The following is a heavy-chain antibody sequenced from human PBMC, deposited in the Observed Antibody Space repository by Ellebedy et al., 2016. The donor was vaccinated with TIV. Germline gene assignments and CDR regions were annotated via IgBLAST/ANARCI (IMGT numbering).Heavy chain of an antibody. J-gene: IGHJ2*01. CDR2: ISYSGST. CDR1: GDSITSSSYY. CDR3: ARLTTIFGVVMIHYWYFDL. Sequence: GSLRLXXAVSGDSITSSSYYWGWVRQPPGKGLEWIGTISYSGSTYYNPSLKGRLTISVDTSKNQFSLKVNSVTAADTAVYYCARLTTIFGVVMIHYWYFDLWGRGTLVTVSS. V-gene: IGHV4-39*01. D-gene: IGHD3-3*01.